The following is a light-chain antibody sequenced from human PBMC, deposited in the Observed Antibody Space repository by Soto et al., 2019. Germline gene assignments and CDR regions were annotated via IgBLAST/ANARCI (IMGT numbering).Light chain of an antibody. CDR1: ESVTIW. V-gene: IGKV1-5*01. Sequence: DVQISQSPSSLFASVGDRGTLTWRASESVTIWLAWYQQKTGKPPRILIYDASTLAGGVPSRFRGSGSGTECTLTISSLQPDDFSTDYGQQYNSYSYTFGQGTQVEIK. J-gene: IGKJ2*01. CDR2: DAS. CDR3: QQYNSYSYT.